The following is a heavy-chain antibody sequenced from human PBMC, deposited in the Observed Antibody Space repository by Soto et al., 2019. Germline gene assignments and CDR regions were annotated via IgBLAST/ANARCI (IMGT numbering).Heavy chain of an antibody. J-gene: IGHJ2*01. CDR2: IYYSGST. D-gene: IGHD2-15*01. CDR1: GGSISSSSYY. CDR3: ARMVAATWRSWYFDL. V-gene: IGHV4-39*01. Sequence: QLQLQESGPGLVKPSETLSLTCTVSGGSISSSSYYWGWIRQPPGKGLEWIGSIYYSGSTYYNPSLKSRVTISVDTSKNQFSLKLSSVTAADTAVYYCARMVAATWRSWYFDLWGRGTLVTVSS.